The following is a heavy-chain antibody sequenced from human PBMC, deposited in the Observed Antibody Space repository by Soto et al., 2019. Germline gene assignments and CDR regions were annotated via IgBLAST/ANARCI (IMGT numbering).Heavy chain of an antibody. J-gene: IGHJ6*02. CDR3: ARDRSIAAAGRDYYYYGMDV. CDR1: GFTFSNAW. Sequence: GGSLRLSCAASGFTFSNAWMSWVRQAPGKGLEWVGRIKRKSDGGTTDYAAPVKGRFTISRDDSKNTLYLQMNSLKTEDTAVYYCARDRSIAAAGRDYYYYGMDVWGQGTTVTVSS. V-gene: IGHV3-15*01. D-gene: IGHD6-13*01. CDR2: IKRKSDGGTT.